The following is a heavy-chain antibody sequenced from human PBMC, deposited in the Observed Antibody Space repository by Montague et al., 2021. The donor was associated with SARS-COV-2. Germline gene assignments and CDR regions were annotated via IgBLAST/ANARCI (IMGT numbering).Heavy chain of an antibody. J-gene: IGHJ4*02. V-gene: IGHV4-61*02. CDR1: GGSISSGSYY. CDR3: ARDIAVAGLFDY. Sequence: TLSLTCTVSGGSISSGSYYWSWIRQPAGKGLEWIGRISISGSTNYNPSLKSRATISVGTSKNQFSLKLSSVTAADTAVYYCARDIAVAGLFDYWGQGTLVTVSS. CDR2: ISISGST. D-gene: IGHD6-19*01.